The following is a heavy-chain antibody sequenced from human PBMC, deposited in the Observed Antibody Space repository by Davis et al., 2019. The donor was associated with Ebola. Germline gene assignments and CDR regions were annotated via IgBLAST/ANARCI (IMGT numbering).Heavy chain of an antibody. D-gene: IGHD6-6*01. V-gene: IGHV3-23*01. CDR2: ISGGGGT. J-gene: IGHJ4*02. CDR1: GFSFSSYA. Sequence: GESLKISCAASGFSFSSYAMSWVRQAPGKGLEWVSSISGGGGTYYADSVKGRFTISRDNSKNTLYLQMDRLRAEDTAVYYCAKDQRISSSHLYFDYWGQGTLVTVSS. CDR3: AKDQRISSSHLYFDY.